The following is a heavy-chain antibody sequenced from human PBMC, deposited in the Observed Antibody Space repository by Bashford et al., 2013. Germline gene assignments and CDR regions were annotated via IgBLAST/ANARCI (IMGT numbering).Heavy chain of an antibody. Sequence: SETLSLTCNVSGVSVNSGDYYWSWIRQPPGKGLEWIGYMYSNGNTYYKPSLQSRISISLDSSKNQFSLTVRSVRAEDSAVYYCARGHCNTTSCSEYYYFYYGMDVWGQGTTVTVSS. CDR2: MYSNGNT. V-gene: IGHV4-30-4*01. CDR3: ARGHCNTTSCSEYYYFYYGMDV. J-gene: IGHJ6*02. CDR1: GVSVNSGDYY. D-gene: IGHD2-2*01.